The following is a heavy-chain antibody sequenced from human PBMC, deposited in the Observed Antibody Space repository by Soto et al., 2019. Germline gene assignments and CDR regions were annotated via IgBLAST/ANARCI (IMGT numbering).Heavy chain of an antibody. Sequence: ESLKLSSTGSGLSFSNYWSNLVRHMPGKGLERMGRIDPSDSYTNYSPSFQGHVTISADKSISTAYLQWSSLKASDTAMYYCARLPPYSSGWYVDYYYYGMDVWGQGTTVTVSS. D-gene: IGHD6-19*01. CDR3: ARLPPYSSGWYVDYYYYGMDV. CDR2: IDPSDSYT. J-gene: IGHJ6*02. V-gene: IGHV5-10-1*01. CDR1: GLSFSNYW.